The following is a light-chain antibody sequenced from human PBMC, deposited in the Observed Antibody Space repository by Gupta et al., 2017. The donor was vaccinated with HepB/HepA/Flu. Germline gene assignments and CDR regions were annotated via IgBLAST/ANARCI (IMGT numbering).Light chain of an antibody. J-gene: IGLJ3*02. CDR1: SGAVTSGHY. CDR3: LLSYSGTRV. CDR2: DTS. Sequence: QAVVTQESSLTVSPGGTVTPTCGSSSGAVTSGHYDYWFQQKPGQAPRTLIYDTSAKHSWTPARFSGSLLGGKAALTLSGAQPEDEADYYCLLSYSGTRVFGGGTKLTVL. V-gene: IGLV7-46*01.